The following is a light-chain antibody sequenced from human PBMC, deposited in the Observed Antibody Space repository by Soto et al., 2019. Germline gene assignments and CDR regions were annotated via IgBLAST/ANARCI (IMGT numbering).Light chain of an antibody. Sequence: EIVMTQSPATLSVSAGERVTLSCRASQSVSSNLAWYQQKPGQAPRLLIYGASTRATGIPARFSGSGSGTDFTLPISSLQSEDFAVYSCKQYNNWPPLTFGGGNKVESK. CDR1: QSVSSN. CDR2: GAS. CDR3: KQYNNWPPLT. V-gene: IGKV3D-15*01. J-gene: IGKJ4*01.